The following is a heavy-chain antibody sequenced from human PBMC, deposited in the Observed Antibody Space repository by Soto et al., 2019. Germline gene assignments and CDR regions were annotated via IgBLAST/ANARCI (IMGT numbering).Heavy chain of an antibody. CDR3: ARDSLRLATYNWFDP. CDR1: GGSFSGYY. V-gene: IGHV4-34*01. Sequence: AETLCLTCAVYGGSFSGYYWSWIRKTPGKGLKWIGGINHSASTNYNPSLKSRVTISVDTAKNQLSLKLSSVTAADTAVYYCARDSLRLATYNWFDPWGQGTLVTVSS. D-gene: IGHD2-21*01. CDR2: INHSAST. J-gene: IGHJ5*02.